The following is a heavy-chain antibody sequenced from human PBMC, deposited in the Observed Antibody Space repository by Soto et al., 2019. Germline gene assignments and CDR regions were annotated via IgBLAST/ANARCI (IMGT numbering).Heavy chain of an antibody. Sequence: ASVKVSCKASGYTFTSYYMHWVRQAPGQGLEWMGIINPSGGSTSYAQKLQGRVTMTRDTSTSTVYMELSSLRSEDTAVYYCARVWEVTIFGVVTLGAFDIWGQGTMVTVSS. V-gene: IGHV1-46*01. CDR2: INPSGGST. D-gene: IGHD3-3*01. J-gene: IGHJ3*02. CDR3: ARVWEVTIFGVVTLGAFDI. CDR1: GYTFTSYY.